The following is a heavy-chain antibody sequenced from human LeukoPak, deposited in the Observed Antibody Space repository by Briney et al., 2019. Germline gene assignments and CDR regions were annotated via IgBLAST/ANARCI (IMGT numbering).Heavy chain of an antibody. D-gene: IGHD6-13*01. CDR1: GCTFSDYY. CDR2: ISSSGNII. V-gene: IGHV3-11*01. Sequence: GGSLRLSCAACGCTFSDYYMSWIRQAPGKGLEWVSYISSSGNIIYYVDSVKGRFTISRDNDKNSLVLQMSSRRAVDTAVDYCGRDAKRGYSSSWNDYWGQGTLVTVS. J-gene: IGHJ4*02. CDR3: GRDAKRGYSSSWNDY.